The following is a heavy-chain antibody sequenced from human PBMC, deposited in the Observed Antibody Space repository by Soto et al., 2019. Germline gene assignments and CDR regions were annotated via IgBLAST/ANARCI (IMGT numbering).Heavy chain of an antibody. J-gene: IGHJ4*02. D-gene: IGHD3-10*01. CDR1: GFTFSSYA. V-gene: IGHV3-23*01. CDR2: ISGSGGST. Sequence: EVQLLESGGGLVQRGGSLRLSCAASGFTFSSYAMSWVRQAPGKGLEWVSAISGSGGSTYYADSVKGRFTISRDNSKNTLYLQMNSLRAQDTAVYYCANNPPSMVRGVMNDHWGQGTLVTVSS. CDR3: ANNPPSMVRGVMNDH.